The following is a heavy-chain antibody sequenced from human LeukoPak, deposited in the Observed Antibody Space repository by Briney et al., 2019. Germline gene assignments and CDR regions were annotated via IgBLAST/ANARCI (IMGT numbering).Heavy chain of an antibody. Sequence: ASVKVSCKASGYTFTGYGISWVRQAPGQGLEWMGWISAYNGNTNYAQKLQGRVTMTTDTSTSTAYMELRSLRSDDTAVYYCARVQYYDSSGYYSYWGQGTLVTVSS. V-gene: IGHV1-18*01. J-gene: IGHJ4*02. CDR3: ARVQYYDSSGYYSY. D-gene: IGHD3-22*01. CDR1: GYTFTGYG. CDR2: ISAYNGNT.